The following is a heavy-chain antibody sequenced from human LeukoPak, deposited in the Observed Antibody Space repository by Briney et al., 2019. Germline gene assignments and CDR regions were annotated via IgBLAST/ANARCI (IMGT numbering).Heavy chain of an antibody. J-gene: IGHJ4*02. CDR2: IIPIFGRA. V-gene: IGHV1-69*06. CDR3: ARVAAVAVFDY. Sequence: GASVKVSCKASGGTFSSYAISWVRQAPGQGLEWMGGIIPIFGRANYAQKFQGRVTITADKSTSTAYMELSSLRSEDTAVYYCARVAAVAVFDYWGQGTLVTVSS. D-gene: IGHD6-19*01. CDR1: GGTFSSYA.